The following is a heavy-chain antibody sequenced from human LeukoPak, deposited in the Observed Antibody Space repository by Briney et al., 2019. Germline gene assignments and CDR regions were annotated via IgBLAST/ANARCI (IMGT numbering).Heavy chain of an antibody. Sequence: NPSETLSLTCTVSGGSISSYYWSWIRQPAGKGLEWIGRIYTSGSTNYNPSLKSRVTMSADTSKNQFSLKLSSVTAADTAVYYCARPQGGWSSDAFDIWGQGTMVTVSS. CDR3: ARPQGGWSSDAFDI. V-gene: IGHV4-4*07. J-gene: IGHJ3*02. D-gene: IGHD6-19*01. CDR1: GGSISSYY. CDR2: IYTSGST.